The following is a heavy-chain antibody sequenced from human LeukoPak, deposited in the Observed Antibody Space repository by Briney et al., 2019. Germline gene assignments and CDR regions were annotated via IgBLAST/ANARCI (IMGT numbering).Heavy chain of an antibody. J-gene: IGHJ6*03. V-gene: IGHV3-7*01. D-gene: IGHD3-3*01. CDR3: ARANYDFWSGYGGYYYYYMDV. CDR1: GFTFSTYW. CDR2: IKQDGSEK. Sequence: GGSLRLSCAASGFTFSTYWMNWVRQAPGKGLEWVANIKQDGSEKYYVDSVKGRFTISGDNAKNSLYLQMNSLRAEDTAVYYCARANYDFWSGYGGYYYYYMDVWGKGTTVTVSS.